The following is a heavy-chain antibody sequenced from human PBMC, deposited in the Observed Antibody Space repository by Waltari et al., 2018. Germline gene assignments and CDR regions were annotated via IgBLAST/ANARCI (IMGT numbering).Heavy chain of an antibody. D-gene: IGHD2-15*01. Sequence: EVQLVESGGGLVQPGGSLRLSCAASGFTFSSYAMSWVRQAPGKGLEWVAAISGSGGSTYYADSVKGRFTISRDKSKNTLYLQMNSLRAEDTAVYYCAKDEVVVVVAAHDYWGQGTLVTVSS. J-gene: IGHJ4*02. CDR3: AKDEVVVVVAAHDY. CDR2: ISGSGGST. CDR1: GFTFSSYA. V-gene: IGHV3-23*04.